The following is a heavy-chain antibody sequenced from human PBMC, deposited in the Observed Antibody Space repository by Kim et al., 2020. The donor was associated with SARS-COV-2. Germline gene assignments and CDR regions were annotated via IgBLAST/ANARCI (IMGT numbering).Heavy chain of an antibody. V-gene: IGHV4-61*01. D-gene: IGHD3-22*01. J-gene: IGHJ2*01. CDR3: ARDGRGYYDSSEDFDL. CDR1: GGSVSSGSYY. Sequence: SETLSLTCTVSGGSVSSGSYYWSWIRQPPGKGLEWIGYIYYSGSTNYNLPLKSRVTISVYTSKTQFSLKLVSVTAADTAVYYCARDGRGYYDSSEDFDLWGRGTLVTVSS. CDR2: IYYSGST.